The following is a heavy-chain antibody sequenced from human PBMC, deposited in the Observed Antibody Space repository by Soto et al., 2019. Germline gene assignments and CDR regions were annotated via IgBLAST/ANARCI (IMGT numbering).Heavy chain of an antibody. CDR3: AKEIQVAGDLDY. V-gene: IGHV3-30*18. J-gene: IGHJ4*01. CDR2: ISSDGETT. CDR1: GFTFSAYG. Sequence: SGGSLRLSCVASGFTFSAYGIHWVRQAPGKGLEWVGVISSDGETTYYADSVKGRFTISRDNWKNTLYLQMDSLRPEDTAVYYCAKEIQVAGDLDYWGHGTLVTVSS. D-gene: IGHD6-19*01.